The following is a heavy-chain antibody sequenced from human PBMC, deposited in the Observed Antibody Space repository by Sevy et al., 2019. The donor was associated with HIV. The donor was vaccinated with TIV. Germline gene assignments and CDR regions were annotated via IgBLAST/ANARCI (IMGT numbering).Heavy chain of an antibody. Sequence: SETLSLICTVSGGYISSYYWSWIRQPPGKGLEWVGYIYNNGNTNYNPSLKSRVTISVDTSKNQFSLKLTSVTAADTAVYYCARVSYYYDSGGRPLYSFDYWGQGTLVTVSS. CDR3: ARVSYYYDSGGRPLYSFDY. D-gene: IGHD3-22*01. CDR1: GGYISSYY. CDR2: IYNNGNT. V-gene: IGHV4-59*13. J-gene: IGHJ4*02.